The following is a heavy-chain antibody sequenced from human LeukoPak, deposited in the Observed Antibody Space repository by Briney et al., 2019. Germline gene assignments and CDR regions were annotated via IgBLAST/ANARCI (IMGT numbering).Heavy chain of an antibody. Sequence: GGSLRLSCAASGFTVSSNYMSWVRQAPGKGLEWVSVIYSGGSTYYADSVKGRFTISRDNSKNTLYLQMNSLRAEDTAVYYCARRYCSSTSCSAGEAFDIWGQGTMVTVSS. CDR2: IYSGGST. J-gene: IGHJ3*02. CDR1: GFTVSSNY. CDR3: ARRYCSSTSCSAGEAFDI. D-gene: IGHD2-2*01. V-gene: IGHV3-53*01.